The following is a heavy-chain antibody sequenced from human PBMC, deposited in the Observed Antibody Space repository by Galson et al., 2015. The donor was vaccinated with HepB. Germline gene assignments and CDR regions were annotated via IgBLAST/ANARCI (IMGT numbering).Heavy chain of an antibody. CDR1: GDSVSSNSAA. CDR2: TYYRSKWYN. J-gene: IGHJ3*02. CDR3: ASFGYYYDSSGYSSYAFDI. V-gene: IGHV6-1*01. D-gene: IGHD3-22*01. Sequence: CAISGDSVSSNSAAWNWIRQSPSRGLEWLGRTYYRSKWYNDYAVSVKSRITINPDTSKNQFSLQLNSVTPEDTAVYYCASFGYYYDSSGYSSYAFDIWGQGTMVTVSS.